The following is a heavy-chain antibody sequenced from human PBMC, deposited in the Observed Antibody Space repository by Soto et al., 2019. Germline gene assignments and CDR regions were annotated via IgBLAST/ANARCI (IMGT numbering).Heavy chain of an antibody. CDR1: GFTFRSYA. V-gene: IGHV3-23*01. D-gene: IGHD6-19*01. Sequence: EVQLLESGGGLVQPGGSLRLSCAASGFTFRSYAMTWVRQPPGKGLEWVSAISSGGGSTYYADSVRGRFTISRDNAKNTLYLQLNTLRAEDTAVYYCAKTVEMAAIRPFDYWVQGTVVSVSS. J-gene: IGHJ4*02. CDR3: AKTVEMAAIRPFDY. CDR2: ISSGGGST.